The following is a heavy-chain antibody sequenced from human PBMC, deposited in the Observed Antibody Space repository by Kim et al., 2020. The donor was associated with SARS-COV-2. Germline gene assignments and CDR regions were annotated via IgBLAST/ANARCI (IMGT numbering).Heavy chain of an antibody. CDR1: GFTFSSYG. CDR2: IWYDGSNK. Sequence: GGSLRLSCAASGFTFSSYGMHWVRQAPGKGLEWVAVIWYDGSNKYYADSVKGRFTISRDNSKNTLYLQMNSLRAEDTAVYYCARELCRYYGSGSYYDDWFYFDYWGQGTLVTVSS. V-gene: IGHV3-33*01. CDR3: ARELCRYYGSGSYYDDWFYFDY. J-gene: IGHJ4*02. D-gene: IGHD3-10*01.